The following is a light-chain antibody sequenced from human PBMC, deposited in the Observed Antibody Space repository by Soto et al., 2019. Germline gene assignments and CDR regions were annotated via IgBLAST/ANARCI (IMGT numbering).Light chain of an antibody. CDR3: QQYGSSGT. CDR2: GAS. Sequence: IVLTQSPGTLYLSPGERATLSCRASQSVSNNYLAWYQQKPGQAPRLLIYGASNRATGIPDRFSGSGSGTDFTLTISRLEPEDFAVYYCQQYGSSGTFGQGTKV. J-gene: IGKJ1*01. CDR1: QSVSNNY. V-gene: IGKV3-20*01.